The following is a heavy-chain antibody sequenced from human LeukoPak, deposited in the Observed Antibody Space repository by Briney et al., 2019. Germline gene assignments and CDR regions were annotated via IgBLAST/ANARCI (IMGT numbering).Heavy chain of an antibody. Sequence: TGGSLRLSCAASGFTFSSYAMTWVRQAPGKGLEWVSAISGSGSTTYYADSVKGRFTISRDNSKNTPYLQMSSLRAEDTAVYYCAKVGDYYGSGKYSNFDYWGQGTLVTVSS. CDR1: GFTFSSYA. V-gene: IGHV3-23*01. CDR2: ISGSGSTT. CDR3: AKVGDYYGSGKYSNFDY. J-gene: IGHJ4*02. D-gene: IGHD3-10*01.